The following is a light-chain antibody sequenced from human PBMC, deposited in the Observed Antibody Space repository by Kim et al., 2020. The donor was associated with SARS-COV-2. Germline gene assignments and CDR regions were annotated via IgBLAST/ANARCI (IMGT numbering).Light chain of an antibody. CDR3: QQYDDSPIT. V-gene: IGKV3-20*01. CDR2: VAT. Sequence: EIVLTQSPGTLSLSPGERATLSCRASQSVTGHNLAWYQQKPGQAPRLLIYVATKRATGIPDRFSGSGSGTDFTLTISRLEPEDFAVYYCQQYDDSPITFGPGTKVDIK. CDR1: QSVTGHN. J-gene: IGKJ3*01.